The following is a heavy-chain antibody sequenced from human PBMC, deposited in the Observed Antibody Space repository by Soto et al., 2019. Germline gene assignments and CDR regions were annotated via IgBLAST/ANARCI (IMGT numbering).Heavy chain of an antibody. J-gene: IGHJ4*02. CDR1: GFTFSSYG. Sequence: PGGSLRLSCAASGFTFSSYGMHWVRQAPGKGLEWVAVIWYDGSNKYYADSVKGRFTISRDNSKNTLYLQMNSLRAEDTAVYYCARALCDYCYFDYWGRGTLVTVSS. CDR2: IWYDGSNK. D-gene: IGHD4-17*01. CDR3: ARALCDYCYFDY. V-gene: IGHV3-33*01.